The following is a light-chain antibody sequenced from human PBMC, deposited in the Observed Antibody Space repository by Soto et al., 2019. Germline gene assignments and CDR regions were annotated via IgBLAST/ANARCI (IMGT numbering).Light chain of an antibody. J-gene: IGKJ5*01. V-gene: IGKV3D-15*01. CDR1: QSVSSN. CDR2: GAS. Sequence: EIVLTQSPATLSVSPGERATLSCRASQSVSSNLAWHQQRPGQAPRLLIYGASTRATGVPARFSGGGSGTEFTLTITILQPEDFAVYWCQQYNNWPLTFGPGTRLEIK. CDR3: QQYNNWPLT.